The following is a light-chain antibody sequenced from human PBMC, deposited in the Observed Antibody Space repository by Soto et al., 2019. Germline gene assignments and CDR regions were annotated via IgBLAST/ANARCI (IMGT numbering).Light chain of an antibody. Sequence: EIVMTQSPATLSVSPWGRATLSCRASQTISGTLAWYQQKPGQAPRLLIHGASTRAPGFPARFSGSGSGTDFTLTISSLQSEDFAVYYCQQYDNWPWTFGQGTKVEIK. CDR1: QTISGT. CDR3: QQYDNWPWT. CDR2: GAS. V-gene: IGKV3-15*01. J-gene: IGKJ1*01.